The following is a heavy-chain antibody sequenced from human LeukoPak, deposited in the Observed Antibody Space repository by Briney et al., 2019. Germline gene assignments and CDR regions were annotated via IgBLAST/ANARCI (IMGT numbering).Heavy chain of an antibody. V-gene: IGHV3-11*01. Sequence: GWSLRLSCAASGFTFSDYYMIWLRQAPGKGLESISYISHNGDTKYYADSVKGRLSISRDNAKSSLYLEMNSLRVEDTAVYYCARDRHGYFDYWGQGTLVTVSS. CDR1: GFTFSDYY. J-gene: IGHJ4*02. CDR3: ARDRHGYFDY. D-gene: IGHD6-13*01. CDR2: ISHNGDTK.